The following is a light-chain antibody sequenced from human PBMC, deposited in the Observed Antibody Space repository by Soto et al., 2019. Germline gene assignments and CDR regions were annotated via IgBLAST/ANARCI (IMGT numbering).Light chain of an antibody. CDR3: QQYYSTWT. Sequence: EIVMTQSPYSLAVSLGGVATINCKSSESVLYNYNNKNYLAWYQHKPGQPPKLLLYWASTRESGVPDRFSGSGSETDFTLTISSLQAEDVAVYYCQQYYSTWTFGQGTKVDI. J-gene: IGKJ1*01. CDR1: ESVLYNYNNKNY. CDR2: WAS. V-gene: IGKV4-1*01.